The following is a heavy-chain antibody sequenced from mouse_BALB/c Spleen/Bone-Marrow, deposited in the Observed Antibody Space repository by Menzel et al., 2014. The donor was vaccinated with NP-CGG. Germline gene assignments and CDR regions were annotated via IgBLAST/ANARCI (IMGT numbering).Heavy chain of an antibody. CDR1: GYSFTSYW. Sequence: EVQLQQSGTVLTRPGASVKMSRKASGYSFTSYWMHWVKQRPGQGLEWIGAIYPGNSDTSYNQKFKGKAKLTAVTSASTAYMELSSLTNEDSAVYYCTRGGLSYAMDYWGQGTSVTVSS. J-gene: IGHJ4*01. V-gene: IGHV1-5*01. CDR3: TRGGLSYAMDY. D-gene: IGHD1-1*02. CDR2: IYPGNSDT.